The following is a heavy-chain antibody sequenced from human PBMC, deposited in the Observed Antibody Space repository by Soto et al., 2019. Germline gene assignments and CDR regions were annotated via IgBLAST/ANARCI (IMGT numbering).Heavy chain of an antibody. Sequence: QVQLVQSGAEVKKPGASVKVSCKASGYTFISYDINWVRQATGQGLEWMGWMNPNSGNTGYAQKFQGRVTMTRNTSISTAYMELSSLRSEDTAVYYCASCTSCYGGDAFDIWGQGTMVTVSS. CDR2: MNPNSGNT. J-gene: IGHJ3*02. V-gene: IGHV1-8*01. CDR1: GYTFISYD. D-gene: IGHD2-2*01. CDR3: ASCTSCYGGDAFDI.